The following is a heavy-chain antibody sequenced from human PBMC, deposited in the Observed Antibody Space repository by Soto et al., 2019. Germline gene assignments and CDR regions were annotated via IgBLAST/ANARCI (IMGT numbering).Heavy chain of an antibody. CDR2: VSYDGSNE. D-gene: IGHD1-1*01. V-gene: IGHV3-30-3*01. Sequence: QEQLVESGGGVVQPGRSLRLSCAASGFTLSRFGLHWVRQAPGKGLEWVAFVSYDGSNEYYADSVKGRFTISRDKWQNTLFLQMTSLRPEDTAVYYCARDQGPDKFGDLQRYAMDVWGQGTTVTVSS. J-gene: IGHJ6*02. CDR1: GFTLSRFG. CDR3: ARDQGPDKFGDLQRYAMDV.